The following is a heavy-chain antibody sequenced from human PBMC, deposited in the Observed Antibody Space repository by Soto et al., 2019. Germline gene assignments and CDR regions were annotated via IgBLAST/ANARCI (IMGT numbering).Heavy chain of an antibody. J-gene: IGHJ5*02. V-gene: IGHV3-21*01. CDR2: ISRSAIHI. Sequence: EVQLVESGGGLVKPGGSLRLSCAASGFSFSSYSMNWVRQAPGKGLEWVSSISRSAIHINYADSVKGRFTISRDNAKKSLYLQMNSLRAEDTAVYYCARGYTGYCSGGTCYWFDPWGQGTLVTVSS. CDR1: GFSFSSYS. D-gene: IGHD2-15*01. CDR3: ARGYTGYCSGGTCYWFDP.